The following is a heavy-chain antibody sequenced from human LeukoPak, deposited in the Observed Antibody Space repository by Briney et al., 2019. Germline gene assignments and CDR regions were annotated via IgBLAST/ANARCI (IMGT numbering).Heavy chain of an antibody. CDR1: DYSVGSAYY. CDR2: IYYRGNT. CDR3: EKSFNWNTEYYFDY. Sequence: PSETLSLTSAVSDYSVGSAYYWGWIRQPPGKGLEWIGNIYYRGNTYYNPSLKGRVTISIDTSNNQFFLKLTSVTAADTAVYYCEKSFNWNTEYYFDYWGQGILVTVSS. V-gene: IGHV4-38-2*01. D-gene: IGHD1-1*01. J-gene: IGHJ4*02.